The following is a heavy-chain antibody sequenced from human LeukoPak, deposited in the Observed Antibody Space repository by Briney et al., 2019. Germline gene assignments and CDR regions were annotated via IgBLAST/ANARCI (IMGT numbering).Heavy chain of an antibody. D-gene: IGHD2-15*01. V-gene: IGHV3-43*02. CDR2: ISGDGGST. J-gene: IGHJ4*01. CDR3: ARVLDSSSSRYQAFPY. Sequence: PGGSLRLSCAASGFTFDDYAMHWVGQAQGRGLGWVSLISGDGGSTYYADSVKGRFTISRDNSKNSLYLQMNSLRAEDTAVYYCARVLDSSSSRYQAFPYWGQGTLVAVSS. CDR1: GFTFDDYA.